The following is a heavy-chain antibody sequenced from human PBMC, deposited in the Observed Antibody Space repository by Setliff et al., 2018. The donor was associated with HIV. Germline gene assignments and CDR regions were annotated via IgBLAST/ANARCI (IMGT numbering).Heavy chain of an antibody. CDR2: ISSSATYI. CDR3: ARDNGDFDY. CDR1: GFTFSRYI. J-gene: IGHJ4*02. V-gene: IGHV3-21*01. Sequence: GGSLRLSCAASGFTFSRYIMNWVRQAPGKGLEWVSSISSSATYIYYADSVKGRFTISRDNAKNSLYLQMISLRAEDTAVYYCARDNGDFDYWGQGTLVTVSS. D-gene: IGHD3-10*01.